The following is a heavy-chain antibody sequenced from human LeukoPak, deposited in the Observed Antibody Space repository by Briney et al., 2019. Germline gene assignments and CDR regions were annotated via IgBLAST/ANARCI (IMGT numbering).Heavy chain of an antibody. CDR1: GYTLTELS. Sequence: GASVKVSCKVSGYTLTELSMHWVRQAPGKGLEWMGGFDPEDGETIYAQKFQGRVTMTEDTSTDTAYTELSSLRSEDTAVYYCATPYSRSSHDAFDIWGQGTMVTVSS. D-gene: IGHD1-26*01. V-gene: IGHV1-24*01. J-gene: IGHJ3*02. CDR2: FDPEDGET. CDR3: ATPYSRSSHDAFDI.